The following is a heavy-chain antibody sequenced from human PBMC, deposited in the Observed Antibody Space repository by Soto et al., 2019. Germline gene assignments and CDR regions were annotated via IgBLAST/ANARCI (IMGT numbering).Heavy chain of an antibody. CDR2: MNPNSGNT. Sequence: ASVKVSCKASGYTFTSYDINWVRQATGQGLEWMGWMNPNSGNTGYAQKFQGRVTMTRNTSISTAYMELSSLRSEDTAVYYCARGRGRSDDILKLEGNYMDVWGKGTTVTVSS. J-gene: IGHJ6*03. D-gene: IGHD3-9*01. V-gene: IGHV1-8*01. CDR3: ARGRGRSDDILKLEGNYMDV. CDR1: GYTFTSYD.